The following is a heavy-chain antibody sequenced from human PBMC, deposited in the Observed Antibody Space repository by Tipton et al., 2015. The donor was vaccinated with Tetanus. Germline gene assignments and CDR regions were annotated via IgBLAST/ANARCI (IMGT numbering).Heavy chain of an antibody. J-gene: IGHJ4*02. CDR2: IYESGDT. CDR3: ARLTYTRYFDL. CDR1: GASIRGGTFY. Sequence: TLSLTCTVSGASIRGGTFYWGWIRQPPGKGLEWIGSIYESGDTYYIPSLKSRVTFSVDTSKHQFSLILSSVTAADTAVYYCARLTYTRYFDLWGQGTLVTVSS. D-gene: IGHD4-11*01. V-gene: IGHV4-39*01.